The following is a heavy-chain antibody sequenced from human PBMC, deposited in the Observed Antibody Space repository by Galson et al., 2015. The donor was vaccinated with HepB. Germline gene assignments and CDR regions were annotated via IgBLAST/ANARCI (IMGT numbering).Heavy chain of an antibody. D-gene: IGHD2-15*01. CDR1: GFTFSNSG. CDR2: ISYDGNNK. Sequence: SLRLSCAASGFTFSNSGMHWVRQAPGKGLEWVAIISYDGNNKYYVDSVRGRFTISRDNSKNTLHLQMHSLRAEDTAVYYCAKAKPDIVVFGPFDYWGQGTLVTVSS. CDR3: AKAKPDIVVFGPFDY. V-gene: IGHV3-30*18. J-gene: IGHJ4*02.